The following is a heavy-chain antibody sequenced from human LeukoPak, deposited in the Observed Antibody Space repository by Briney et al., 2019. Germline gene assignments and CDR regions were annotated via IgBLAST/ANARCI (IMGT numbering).Heavy chain of an antibody. CDR3: ARDLDYGDSYYFDY. Sequence: ASVKVSCKASGYTFTGYYMHWVRQAPGQGLEWMGWINPNSGGTNYAQKFQGRVTMTRDTSISTAYMELSRLRSDDTAVYYCARDLDYGDSYYFDYWGQGTLVTVSS. D-gene: IGHD4-17*01. J-gene: IGHJ4*02. CDR1: GYTFTGYY. V-gene: IGHV1-2*02. CDR2: INPNSGGT.